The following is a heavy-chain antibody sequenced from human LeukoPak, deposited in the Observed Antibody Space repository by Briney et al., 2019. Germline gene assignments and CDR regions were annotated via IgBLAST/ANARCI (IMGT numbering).Heavy chain of an antibody. Sequence: SVKVSCRASGGTFSSYAISWVRQAPGQGLEWMGGIIPIFGTANYAQKCQGRVTITADESTSTAYMELSSLRSEDTAVYYCARSLGEAGTFDYWGQGTLVTVSS. CDR3: ARSLGEAGTFDY. CDR1: GGTFSSYA. D-gene: IGHD6-19*01. V-gene: IGHV1-69*13. J-gene: IGHJ4*02. CDR2: IIPIFGTA.